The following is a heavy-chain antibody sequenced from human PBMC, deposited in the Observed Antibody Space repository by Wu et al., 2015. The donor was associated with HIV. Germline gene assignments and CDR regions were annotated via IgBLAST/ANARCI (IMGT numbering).Heavy chain of an antibody. CDR1: GYTFTGYY. J-gene: IGHJ5*02. CDR3: ARRDYDFWSGNWFDP. D-gene: IGHD3-3*01. CDR2: INPNSGGT. Sequence: QVQLVQSGAEVKKPGASVKVSCKASGYTFTGYYMHWVRQAPGQGLEWMGWINPNSGGTNYAQKFQGRVTMTRDTSISTAYMELSRLRSDDTAVYYCARRDYDFWSGNWFDPWGQGTLVTVSS. V-gene: IGHV1-2*02.